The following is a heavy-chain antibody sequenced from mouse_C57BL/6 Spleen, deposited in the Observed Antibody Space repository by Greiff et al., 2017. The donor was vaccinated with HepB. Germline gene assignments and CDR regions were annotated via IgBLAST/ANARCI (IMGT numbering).Heavy chain of an antibody. D-gene: IGHD4-1*01. CDR3: ARDPKLGTLFDD. CDR2: ISGGGGNT. CDR1: GFTFSSYT. J-gene: IGHJ2*01. V-gene: IGHV5-9*01. Sequence: EVKLMESGGGLVKPGGSLKLSCAASGFTFSSYTMSWVRQTPEKRLEWVATISGGGGNTYYPDSVKGRFTISRDNAKNTLYLQMSSLRSEDTALYYCARDPKLGTLFDDWGQGTTLTVSS.